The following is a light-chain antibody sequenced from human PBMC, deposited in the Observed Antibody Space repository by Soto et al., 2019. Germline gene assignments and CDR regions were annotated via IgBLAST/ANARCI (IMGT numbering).Light chain of an antibody. V-gene: IGLV1-47*01. CDR2: RND. Sequence: QSVLAQPPSASGTPGQRVTISCSGSSPNIGTNYVDWYQQLPGTAPKLLIYRNDQRPSGVPDRISGSKSGTSASLDISGLRFEDEAEYYCAAWDDSLSGSYVFGTGTKVTV. CDR1: SPNIGTNY. CDR3: AAWDDSLSGSYV. J-gene: IGLJ1*01.